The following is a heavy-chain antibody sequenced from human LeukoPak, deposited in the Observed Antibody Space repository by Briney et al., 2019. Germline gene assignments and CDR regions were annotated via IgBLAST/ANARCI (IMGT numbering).Heavy chain of an antibody. Sequence: PSETLSLTCTVSGGSISSYYWSWIRQPPGKGLEWIGYIYYSGSTSYNPSLKSRVTIPVDTSKNQFSLKLSSVTAADTAVYYCARGHMENWGAPFDYWGQGTLVTVSS. CDR2: IYYSGST. CDR1: GGSISSYY. D-gene: IGHD7-27*01. CDR3: ARGHMENWGAPFDY. J-gene: IGHJ4*02. V-gene: IGHV4-59*01.